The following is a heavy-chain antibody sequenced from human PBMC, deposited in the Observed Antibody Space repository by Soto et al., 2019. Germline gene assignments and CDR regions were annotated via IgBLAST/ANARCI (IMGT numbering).Heavy chain of an antibody. CDR3: AKRPPFDY. Sequence: WARQAPGKGLEWVSAISGSGDSTYYADSVKGRFTISRDNSKNTLYLQVNSLRAEDTAVYYCAKRPPFDYWGQGTVVTVSS. V-gene: IGHV3-23*01. CDR2: ISGSGDST. J-gene: IGHJ4*02.